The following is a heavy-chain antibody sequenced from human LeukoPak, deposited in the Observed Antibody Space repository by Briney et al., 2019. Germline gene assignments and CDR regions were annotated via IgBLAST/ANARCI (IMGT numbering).Heavy chain of an antibody. CDR3: ARGGSSNWTPFDY. D-gene: IGHD6-13*01. V-gene: IGHV4-39*07. J-gene: IGHJ4*02. CDR1: GGSISSSSYY. CDR2: IYYSGST. Sequence: PSETLSLTCTVSGGSISSSSYYWGWIRQAPGKGLEWIGSIYYSGSTYYNPSLKSRVTISVGKSRKHFSLKLNSVTAADTAVYYCARGGSSNWTPFDYWGQGTLVTFSS.